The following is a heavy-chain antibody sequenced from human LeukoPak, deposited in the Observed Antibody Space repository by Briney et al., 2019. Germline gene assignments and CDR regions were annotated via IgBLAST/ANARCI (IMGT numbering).Heavy chain of an antibody. CDR2: IYYSGST. V-gene: IGHV4-39*01. J-gene: IGHJ4*02. CDR3: ASEGTIAVAGTGLFDY. Sequence: PSETLSLTCTVSGGSISSSSYYWGWIRQPPGKGLEWIGSIYYSGSTYYNPSLKSRVTISVDTSKNQFSLKLSSVTAADPAVYYCASEGTIAVAGTGLFDYWGQGTLVTVSS. D-gene: IGHD6-19*01. CDR1: GGSISSSSYY.